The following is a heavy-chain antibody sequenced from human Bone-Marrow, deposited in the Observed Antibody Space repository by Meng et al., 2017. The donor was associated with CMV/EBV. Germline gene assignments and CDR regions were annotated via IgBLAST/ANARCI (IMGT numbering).Heavy chain of an antibody. Sequence: GESLKISCAASGFTFSSYAMSWVRQAPGKGLEWVSAISGSGGSTYYADSVKSRFTISRDNSKNTLYLQMNSLRAEDTAVYYCAKDQGYCSSTSCNYYYYYGMDVWGQGTTVTVSS. CDR2: ISGSGGST. CDR1: GFTFSSYA. D-gene: IGHD2-2*01. CDR3: AKDQGYCSSTSCNYYYYYGMDV. V-gene: IGHV3-23*01. J-gene: IGHJ6*02.